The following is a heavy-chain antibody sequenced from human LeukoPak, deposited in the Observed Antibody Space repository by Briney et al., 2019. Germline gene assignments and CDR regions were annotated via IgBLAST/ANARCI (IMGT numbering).Heavy chain of an antibody. J-gene: IGHJ3*02. D-gene: IGHD3-10*01. Sequence: GRSLRLSCAASGFTFDDYAMHWVRQAPGKGLEWVSVIYSGGSTYYADSVKGRFTISRDNSKNTLYLQMNSLRAEDTAVYYCATYCYGSGSYGDAFDIWGQGTMVTVSS. CDR1: GFTFDDYA. CDR3: ATYCYGSGSYGDAFDI. V-gene: IGHV3-53*01. CDR2: IYSGGST.